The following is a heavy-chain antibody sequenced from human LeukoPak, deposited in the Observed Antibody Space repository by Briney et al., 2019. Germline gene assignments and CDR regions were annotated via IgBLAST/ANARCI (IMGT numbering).Heavy chain of an antibody. CDR1: GYTFTGYY. CDR3: ARDLGQFWSGYYSPFDP. CDR2: INPNSGGT. D-gene: IGHD3-3*01. Sequence: EASVKVSCKASGYTFTGYYMHWVRQAPGQELEWMGWINPNSGGTNYAQKFQGRVTMTRDTSVSTAYMELSRLRSDDTAVYYCARDLGQFWSGYYSPFDPWGQGTLVTVSS. J-gene: IGHJ5*02. V-gene: IGHV1-2*02.